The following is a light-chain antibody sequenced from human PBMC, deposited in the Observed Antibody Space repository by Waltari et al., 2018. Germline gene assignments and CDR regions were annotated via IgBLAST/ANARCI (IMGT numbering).Light chain of an antibody. CDR1: QTITNY. CDR2: AAS. J-gene: IGKJ1*01. V-gene: IGKV1-39*01. Sequence: DIQMTQSPSYLSASVGDRVTITCRASQTITNYINWYQQKSGKAPKLLIYAASSLQSGVPSRFSGSGSGTDFTLTITSLQPEDFATYHCQQSYSTPWTFGQGTKVEIK. CDR3: QQSYSTPWT.